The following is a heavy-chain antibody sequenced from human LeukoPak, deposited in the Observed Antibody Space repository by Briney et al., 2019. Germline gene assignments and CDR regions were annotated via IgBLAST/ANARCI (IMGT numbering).Heavy chain of an antibody. J-gene: IGHJ4*02. Sequence: PGRSLRLSCAASGFTFSSYGMHWVRQAPGKGLEWVAVISYDGSSKYYADSVKGRFTISRDNSKNTLYLQMNSLRAEDTAVYYCAKDLSHTDYYGSGSPPGPFDYWGQGTLVTVSS. CDR2: ISYDGSSK. CDR1: GFTFSSYG. CDR3: AKDLSHTDYYGSGSPPGPFDY. D-gene: IGHD3-10*01. V-gene: IGHV3-30*18.